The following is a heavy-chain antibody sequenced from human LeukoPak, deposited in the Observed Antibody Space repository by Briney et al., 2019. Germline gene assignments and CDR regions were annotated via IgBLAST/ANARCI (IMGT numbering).Heavy chain of an antibody. CDR2: FDPEDGET. D-gene: IGHD2-2*01. J-gene: IGHJ4*02. CDR1: GYTLTELS. Sequence: GASVKVSCKVSGYTLTELSMHWVRQAPGKGLEWMGGFDPEDGETIYAKKFQGRVTMTEDTSTDTAYMELSSLRSEDTAVYYCATWRIVPAKGRSYYFDYWGQGTLVTVSS. CDR3: ATWRIVPAKGRSYYFDY. V-gene: IGHV1-24*01.